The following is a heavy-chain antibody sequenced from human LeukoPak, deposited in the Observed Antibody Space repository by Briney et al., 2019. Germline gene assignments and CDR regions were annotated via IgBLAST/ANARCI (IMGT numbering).Heavy chain of an antibody. V-gene: IGHV3-21*04. CDR1: GFTFSSYC. Sequence: GGSLRLSCAASGFTFSSYCMNWVRQAPGKGLEWVSFISTSSSYIHYADSVKGRFTISRDNAKNSLYLQMNSLRAEDTALYYCARDQRSRWNYDLTGELADYWGQGTLVTVSS. D-gene: IGHD1-7*01. CDR3: ARDQRSRWNYDLTGELADY. J-gene: IGHJ4*02. CDR2: ISTSSSYI.